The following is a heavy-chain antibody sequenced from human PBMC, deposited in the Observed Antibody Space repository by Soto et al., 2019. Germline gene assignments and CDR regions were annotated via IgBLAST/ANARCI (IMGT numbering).Heavy chain of an antibody. V-gene: IGHV1-3*01. CDR2: INASNGNT. Sequence: QVQLVQSGAEVKKPGASVKVSCKASGYTFTSYAMHWVRQAPGQRLEWMGWINASNGNTKYSQKFQGRVTITRDTSASTAYMGLSSLRSEDTAVYYCARADGDYVWGQGTLVTVSS. CDR1: GYTFTSYA. J-gene: IGHJ4*02. CDR3: ARADGDYV. D-gene: IGHD4-17*01.